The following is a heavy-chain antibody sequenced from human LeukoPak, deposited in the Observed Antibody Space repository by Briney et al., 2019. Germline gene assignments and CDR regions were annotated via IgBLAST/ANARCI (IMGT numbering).Heavy chain of an antibody. V-gene: IGHV3-33*01. CDR2: IYYDGSNK. D-gene: IGHD3-22*01. J-gene: IGHJ6*02. CDR1: GFIFSSYG. Sequence: GRSLRLSCAASGFIFSSYGMHWVRQAPGKGLEWVAVIYYDGSNKYYADSVRGRFTISRDNSKNTLFLQMSSLRAEDTAVYYCARDTFYSSGVYGLYVWGQGTTVTVSS. CDR3: ARDTFYSSGVYGLYV.